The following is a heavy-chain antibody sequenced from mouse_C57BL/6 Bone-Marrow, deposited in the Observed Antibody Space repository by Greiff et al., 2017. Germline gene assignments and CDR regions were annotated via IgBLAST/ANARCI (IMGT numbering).Heavy chain of an antibody. CDR2: INSDGGST. J-gene: IGHJ2*01. D-gene: IGHD3-2*02. V-gene: IGHV5-2*01. CDR1: EYEFPSHD. Sequence: DVKLVESGGGLVQPGASLKLSCESNEYEFPSHDMSWVRKTPEKRLELVAAINSDGGSTYYPDTMERRFIISRDNTKKTLYLQMSSLRSEDTALYYCARQRQLRPLYYFDYWGQGTTLTVSS. CDR3: ARQRQLRPLYYFDY.